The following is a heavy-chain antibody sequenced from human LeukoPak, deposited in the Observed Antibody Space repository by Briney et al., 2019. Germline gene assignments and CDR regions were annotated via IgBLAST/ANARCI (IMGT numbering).Heavy chain of an antibody. J-gene: IGHJ5*02. CDR3: ARGLVASGHNWFDP. D-gene: IGHD6-13*01. V-gene: IGHV4-61*02. CDR2: VYNSVNT. CDR1: GHSISRCDFY. Sequence: SDTLSLTCTLSGHSISRCDFYWTWIPQPAGRALDWIGRVYNSVNTIYNPSLESPVTISINTWKNQFSLKLTSVTAADTAVYYCARGLVASGHNWFDPWGQGTLVTVSS.